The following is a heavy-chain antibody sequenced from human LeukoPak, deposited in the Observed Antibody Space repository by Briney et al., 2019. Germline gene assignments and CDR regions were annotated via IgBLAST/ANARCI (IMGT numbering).Heavy chain of an antibody. CDR2: ISDSGGST. Sequence: GGSLRLSCAVSGITLSNYGMSWVRQAPGKGLERVAGISDSGGSTKYADSVKGRFTTSRDNPKNTLYLQMNSLRAEDTAVYFCAKRGVVIRVILVGFHKEAYYFESWGQGALVTVSS. V-gene: IGHV3-23*01. CDR1: GITLSNYG. CDR3: AKRGVVIRVILVGFHKEAYYFES. D-gene: IGHD3/OR15-3a*01. J-gene: IGHJ4*02.